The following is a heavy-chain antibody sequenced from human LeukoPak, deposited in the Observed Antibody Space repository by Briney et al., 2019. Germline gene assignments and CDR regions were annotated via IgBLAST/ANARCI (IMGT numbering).Heavy chain of an antibody. CDR3: ARAYYYDSSSLAFDI. V-gene: IGHV4-30-4*01. CDR2: IYYSGST. D-gene: IGHD3-22*01. J-gene: IGHJ3*02. CDR1: GGSISSGDYC. Sequence: SETLSLTCTVSGGSISSGDYCWSWIRQPPGKGLEWIGYIYYSGSTYYNPSLKSRVTISVDTSKNQFSLKLSSVTAADTAVYYCARAYYYDSSSLAFDIWGQGTMVTVSS.